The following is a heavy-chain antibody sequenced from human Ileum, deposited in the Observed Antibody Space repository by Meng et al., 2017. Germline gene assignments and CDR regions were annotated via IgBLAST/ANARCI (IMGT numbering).Heavy chain of an antibody. J-gene: IGHJ4*02. V-gene: IGHV4-61*01. D-gene: IGHD3-10*01. Sequence: SETLSLTCNVSGGSVSSASYYWSWIRQPPGTGLEWIGLIHYSGSRNYNPSLKSRVTMSVDTSKNQSSLRLTYVTAADTAVYYCARFYGSGTFEVHDYWGQGTLVTVSS. CDR2: IHYSGSR. CDR3: ARFYGSGTFEVHDY. CDR1: GGSVSSASYY.